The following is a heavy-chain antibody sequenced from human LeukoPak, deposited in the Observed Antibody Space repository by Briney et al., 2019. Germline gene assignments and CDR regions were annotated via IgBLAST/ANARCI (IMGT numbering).Heavy chain of an antibody. J-gene: IGHJ4*02. CDR2: INPKTGVT. D-gene: IGHD1-26*01. Sequence: ASVTVSCKASGYTFTDYYLHWVRQAPGHGLEWMGWINPKTGVTKYAQNFQGRVTMTRDTSINTAYMEVSRLRSDDTAVFYCARDLAMYSPDLDYWGQGTLVTVSS. CDR3: ARDLAMYSPDLDY. CDR1: GYTFTDYY. V-gene: IGHV1-2*02.